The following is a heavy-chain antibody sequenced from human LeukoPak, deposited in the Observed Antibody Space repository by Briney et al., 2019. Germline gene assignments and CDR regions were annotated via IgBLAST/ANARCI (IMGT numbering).Heavy chain of an antibody. CDR2: IYWDGGGV. Sequence: PGRSLRLSCAVSGSTFNDYAMHWVRQAPGKGLEWVSGIYWDGGGVGYADSVKGRFTISRDKAKNSLYLQMNSLRPEDTALYYRGKDLKPGGMDVWGQGTTVTVSS. V-gene: IGHV3-9*01. J-gene: IGHJ6*02. CDR1: GSTFNDYA. CDR3: GKDLKPGGMDV.